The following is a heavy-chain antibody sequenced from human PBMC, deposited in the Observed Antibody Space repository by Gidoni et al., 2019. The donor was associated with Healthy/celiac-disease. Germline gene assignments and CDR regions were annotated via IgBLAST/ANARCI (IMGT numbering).Heavy chain of an antibody. D-gene: IGHD5-12*01. CDR2: IYYSGRT. Sequence: QLQLQESGPGLVKPSETLSLPCTVSGGSISSSSYYWGWIRQPPGKGLEWIGSIYYSGRTYYNPSLKSRVTISVDTSKNQFSLKLSSVTAADTAVYYCARQSTGWLQFLYYFDYWGQGTLVTVSS. V-gene: IGHV4-39*01. J-gene: IGHJ4*02. CDR3: ARQSTGWLQFLYYFDY. CDR1: GGSISSSSYY.